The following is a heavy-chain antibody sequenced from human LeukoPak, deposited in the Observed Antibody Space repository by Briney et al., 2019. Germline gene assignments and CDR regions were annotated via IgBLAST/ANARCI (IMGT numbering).Heavy chain of an antibody. CDR2: INHSGST. V-gene: IGHV4-34*01. J-gene: IGHJ5*02. D-gene: IGHD2-2*01. CDR1: GGSFSGYY. CDR3: ARAGYCSSTSCYYNWFDP. Sequence: PSETLSLTCTVYGGSFSGYYWSWIRQPPGKGLEWIGEINHSGSTNYNPSLKSRVTISVDTSKNQFSLKLSSVTAADTAVYYCARAGYCSSTSCYYNWFDPWGQGTLVTVSS.